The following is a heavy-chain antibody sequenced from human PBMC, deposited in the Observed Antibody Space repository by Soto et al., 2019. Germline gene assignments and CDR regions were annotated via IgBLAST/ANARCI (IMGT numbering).Heavy chain of an antibody. D-gene: IGHD3-10*01. J-gene: IGHJ4*02. CDR2: ISGSGGST. CDR3: AKSVLLWFGEAWNAGYYFDY. V-gene: IGHV3-23*01. Sequence: EVQLLESGGGLVQPGGSLRLSCAASGFTFSSYAMSWVRQAPGKGLEWVSAISGSGGSTYYADSVKGRFTISRDNSKNTLYLQMNSLRAEDTAVYYCAKSVLLWFGEAWNAGYYFDYWGQGTLVTVSS. CDR1: GFTFSSYA.